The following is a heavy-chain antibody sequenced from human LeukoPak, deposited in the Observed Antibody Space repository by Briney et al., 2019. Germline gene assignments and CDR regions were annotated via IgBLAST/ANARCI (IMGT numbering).Heavy chain of an antibody. V-gene: IGHV3-43D*03. D-gene: IGHD3-10*01. Sequence: GGSLRLSCTASGFTFDDYAMHWVRQAPGKGLEWVSLISWDGGSTYYADSVKGRFTISRDNSKNSLYLQMNSLRAEDTALYYCAKSSAEYGSGSYYRNLYYYYGMDVWGQGTTVTVSS. CDR3: AKSSAEYGSGSYYRNLYYYYGMDV. CDR2: ISWDGGST. J-gene: IGHJ6*02. CDR1: GFTFDDYA.